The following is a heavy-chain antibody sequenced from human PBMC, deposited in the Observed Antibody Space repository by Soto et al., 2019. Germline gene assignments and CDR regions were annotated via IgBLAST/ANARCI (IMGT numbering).Heavy chain of an antibody. Sequence: PGESLKISCSTSGYNFRTFWIGWLRQMPSKGLEWMGLIYPDDSETKYSPSFEGQVTMSSDSYISATYLQWSSLQASDTAIYYCARGRHNGGDGYFDFWGQGTLVTVSS. V-gene: IGHV5-51*01. CDR3: ARGRHNGGDGYFDF. CDR1: GYNFRTFW. J-gene: IGHJ4*02. CDR2: IYPDDSET. D-gene: IGHD2-8*01.